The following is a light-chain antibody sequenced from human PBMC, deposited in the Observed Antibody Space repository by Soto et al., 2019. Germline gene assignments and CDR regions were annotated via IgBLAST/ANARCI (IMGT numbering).Light chain of an antibody. CDR3: QQYGGSSPRFT. J-gene: IGKJ2*01. CDR2: HAS. CDR1: QSLSNTF. V-gene: IGKV3-20*01. Sequence: EIVLTQSPGTLSLSPGDRATLSCRASQSLSNTFLAWYQQKPGQAPRLLIYHASSRATGIPDRFSGSGSGTDFTLTINKLEPEDFGVYYCQQYGGSSPRFTFGQGTKLEIK.